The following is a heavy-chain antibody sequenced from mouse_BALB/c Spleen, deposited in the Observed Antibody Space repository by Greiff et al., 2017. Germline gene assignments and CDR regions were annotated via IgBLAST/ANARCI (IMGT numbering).Heavy chain of an antibody. D-gene: IGHD2-4*01. J-gene: IGHJ3*01. CDR3: ARHDRNYDNSWFAY. V-gene: IGHV5-9-3*01. Sequence: EVQVVESGGGLVKPGGSLKLSCAASGFTFSSYAMSWVRQTPEKRLEWVATISSGGSYTYYPDSVKGRFTISRDNAKNTLYLQMSSLRSEDTAMYYCARHDRNYDNSWFAYWGQGTLVTVSA. CDR1: GFTFSSYA. CDR2: ISSGGSYT.